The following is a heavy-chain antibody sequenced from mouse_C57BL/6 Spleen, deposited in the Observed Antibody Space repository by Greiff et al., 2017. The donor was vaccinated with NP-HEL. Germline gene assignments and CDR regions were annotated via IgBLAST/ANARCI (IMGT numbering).Heavy chain of an antibody. CDR1: GYAFSSYW. J-gene: IGHJ4*01. V-gene: IGHV1-80*01. CDR2: IYPGDGDT. CDR3: ARPYGSSRHYYAMDY. D-gene: IGHD1-1*01. Sequence: VQLHQSGAELVKPGASVKISCKASGYAFSSYWMNWVKQRPGKGLEWIGQIYPGDGDTNYNGKFKGKATLTADKSSSTAYMQLSSLTSEDSAVYFCARPYGSSRHYYAMDYWGQGTSVTVSS.